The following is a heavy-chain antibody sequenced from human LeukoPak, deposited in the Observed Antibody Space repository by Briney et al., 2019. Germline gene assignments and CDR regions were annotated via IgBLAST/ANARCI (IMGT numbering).Heavy chain of an antibody. CDR1: GGPISSYY. D-gene: IGHD6-19*01. Sequence: SETLSLTCTVSGGPISSYYWSWIRQPPGKALEGIGYIYYSGSTNYNPSLKSRVTISVDTSKNQFSLKLSSVTAADTAVYYCARVGSSGWYLGAFDIWGQGTMVTVSS. CDR2: IYYSGST. V-gene: IGHV4-59*01. J-gene: IGHJ3*02. CDR3: ARVGSSGWYLGAFDI.